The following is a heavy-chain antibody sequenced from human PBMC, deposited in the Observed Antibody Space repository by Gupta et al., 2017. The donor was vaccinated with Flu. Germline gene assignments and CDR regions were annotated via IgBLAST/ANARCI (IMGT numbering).Heavy chain of an antibody. CDR3: ARARQVEGGYLKLHPCDY. CDR2: IWYDGTTA. D-gene: IGHD5-18*01. J-gene: IGHJ4*02. Sequence: QVNLVGSGGGVVQPGGSLRLSCAASGFSFSDYGMHWVRQSPGKGLECVAVIWYDGTTAKYGDSVKGRFTISTDNAKNNVYLQMERRRVEDTATYYCARARQVEGGYLKLHPCDYWGQGTPGDVST. V-gene: IGHV3-33*01. CDR1: GFSFSDYG.